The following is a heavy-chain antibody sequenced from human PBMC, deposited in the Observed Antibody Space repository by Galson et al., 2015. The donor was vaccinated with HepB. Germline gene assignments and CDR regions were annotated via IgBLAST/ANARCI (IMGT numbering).Heavy chain of an antibody. Sequence: SVKVSCKASGYTFTNYGISWVRQAPGQGLEWMGWSSTYNGNTDYAQKVQDRVTMTTDTVMDTAYMELRSLTSDDTAIYYCARDRGDTLRYFDWFERFDYWGQGTLVTVSS. V-gene: IGHV1-18*04. CDR1: GYTFTNYG. CDR3: ARDRGDTLRYFDWFERFDY. J-gene: IGHJ4*02. D-gene: IGHD3-9*01. CDR2: SSTYNGNT.